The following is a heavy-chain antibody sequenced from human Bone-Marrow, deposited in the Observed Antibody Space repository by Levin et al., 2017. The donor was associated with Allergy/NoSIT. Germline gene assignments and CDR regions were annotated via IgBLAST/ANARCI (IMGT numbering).Heavy chain of an antibody. Sequence: PGGSLRLSCAASGFTVSDFWMSWVRQAPGKGLEWVATKKKDGSEKFYVDSVKGRFTISTDNAKNSLYLHMNGLRAEDTAVYYCAKDTMDVWGQGTTVTVS. CDR2: KKKDGSEK. V-gene: IGHV3-7*01. CDR1: GFTVSDFW. CDR3: AKDTMDV. J-gene: IGHJ6*02.